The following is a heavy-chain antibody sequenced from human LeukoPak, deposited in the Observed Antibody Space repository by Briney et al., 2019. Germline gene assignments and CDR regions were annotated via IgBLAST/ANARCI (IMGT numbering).Heavy chain of an antibody. CDR3: AKQRRYFDWSTGGFDY. Sequence: GGSLRLSCAASGFTFSSYGMHWVRQAPGKGLEWVAVISYDGSNKYYADSVKGRFTISRDNSKNTLYLQMNSLRAEATAVYYCAKQRRYFDWSTGGFDYWGQGTLVTVSS. J-gene: IGHJ4*02. CDR2: ISYDGSNK. CDR1: GFTFSSYG. V-gene: IGHV3-30*18. D-gene: IGHD3-9*01.